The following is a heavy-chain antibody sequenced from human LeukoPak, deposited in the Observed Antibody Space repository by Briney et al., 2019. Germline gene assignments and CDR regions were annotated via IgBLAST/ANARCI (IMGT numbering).Heavy chain of an antibody. J-gene: IGHJ4*02. V-gene: IGHV4-34*01. CDR3: ARRNHSRFDY. D-gene: IGHD2-21*01. CDR2: INHSGST. CDR1: GGSFSGYY. Sequence: SETLSLTCAVYGGSFSGYYWSWIRQPPGKGLEWIGEINHSGSTNYNPSLKSRATISVDTSKNQFSLKLSSVTAADTAVYYCARRNHSRFDYWGQGILVTVSS.